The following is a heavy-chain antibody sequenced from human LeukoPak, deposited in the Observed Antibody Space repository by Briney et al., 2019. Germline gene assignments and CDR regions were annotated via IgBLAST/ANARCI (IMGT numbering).Heavy chain of an antibody. CDR3: ARARCGGDCYPNWFDP. CDR1: GFTFSSYS. Sequence: GGSLRLSCAASGFTFSSYSMNWVRQAPGKGLEWVSSISSSSSYIYYADSVKGRFTISRDNAKNSLYLQMNSLRAEDTAVYYCARARCGGDCYPNWFDPWGQGTLVTVSS. CDR2: ISSSSSYI. J-gene: IGHJ5*02. V-gene: IGHV3-21*01. D-gene: IGHD2-21*02.